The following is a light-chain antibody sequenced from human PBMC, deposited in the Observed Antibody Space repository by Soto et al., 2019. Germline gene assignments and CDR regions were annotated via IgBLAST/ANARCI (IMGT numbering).Light chain of an antibody. J-gene: IGKJ4*01. Sequence: EIVMTQSPATLSVSPGERATLSCRASQSISSNLAWYQQKPGQAPRLLMFRTSSRATGFPARFSGSGSGTEFNLTISSLQSEAFGVYYCQQYNNWPRATFGGGTKVDIK. CDR3: QQYNNWPRAT. V-gene: IGKV3-15*01. CDR2: RTS. CDR1: QSISSN.